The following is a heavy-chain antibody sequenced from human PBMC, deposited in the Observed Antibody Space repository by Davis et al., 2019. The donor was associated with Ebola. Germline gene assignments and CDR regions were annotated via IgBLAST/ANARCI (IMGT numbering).Heavy chain of an antibody. CDR2: LGTSADT. Sequence: GESLKISCAASGFIFSSYVMSWVRQAPGKGLEWVSTLGTSADTYYADSVKGRFTISRDNSKNTLYLQINSLRAEDTAVYYCAKTDSSGYYPFDYWGQGTLVTVSS. CDR3: AKTDSSGYYPFDY. J-gene: IGHJ4*02. D-gene: IGHD3-22*01. CDR1: GFIFSSYV. V-gene: IGHV3-23*01.